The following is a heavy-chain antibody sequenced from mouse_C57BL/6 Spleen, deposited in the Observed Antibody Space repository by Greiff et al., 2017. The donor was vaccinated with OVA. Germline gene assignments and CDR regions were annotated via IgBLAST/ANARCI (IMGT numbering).Heavy chain of an antibody. CDR3: ARGGYYYGDFDY. D-gene: IGHD1-1*01. CDR2: ISYDGSN. Sequence: VQLKESGPGLVKPSQSLSLTCSVTGYSITSGYYWNWIRQFPGNKLEWMGYISYDGSNNYNPSLKNRISITRDTSKNQFFLKLNSVTTEDTATYYCARGGYYYGDFDYWGQGTTLTVSS. CDR1: GYSITSGYY. V-gene: IGHV3-6*01. J-gene: IGHJ2*01.